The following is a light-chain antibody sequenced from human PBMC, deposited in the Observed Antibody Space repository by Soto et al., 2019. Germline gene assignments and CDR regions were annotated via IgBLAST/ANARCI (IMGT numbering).Light chain of an antibody. CDR3: QQYNSWPLT. Sequence: EIVMTQSPATLSVSPGERATLSCRASQSVSSSLAWYQQKPGQAPRLLMYSSSTRATGIPARFSGSGAGTEFTLTISSLQSEDFAVYYCQQYNSWPLTFGGGTKVEIK. CDR2: SSS. CDR1: QSVSSS. J-gene: IGKJ4*02. V-gene: IGKV3-15*01.